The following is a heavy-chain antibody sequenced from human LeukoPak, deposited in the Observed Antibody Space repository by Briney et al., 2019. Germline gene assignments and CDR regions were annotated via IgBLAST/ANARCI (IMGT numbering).Heavy chain of an antibody. CDR3: ARGQYDILTGYYTFFDY. D-gene: IGHD3-9*01. CDR2: XXXSGST. CDR1: XXXXXX. Sequence: XXXXXXWSWXRXPXGXGLEWIXXXXXSGSTNYNPSLTSRVTISVDTSKNQFSLKLSSVTAADTAVYYCARGQYDILTGYYTFFDYWGQGTLVTVSS. V-gene: IGHV4-59*01. J-gene: IGHJ4*02.